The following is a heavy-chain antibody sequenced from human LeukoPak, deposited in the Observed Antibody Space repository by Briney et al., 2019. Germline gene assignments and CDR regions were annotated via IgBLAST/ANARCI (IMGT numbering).Heavy chain of an antibody. CDR2: INPNSGST. CDR3: ARVRYCSGGSCYWSSDY. CDR1: GYTFTGYY. J-gene: IGHJ4*02. V-gene: IGHV1-2*02. D-gene: IGHD2-15*01. Sequence: ASVKVSCKASGYTFTGYYMHWVRQAPGQGLEWMGWINPNSGSTNYAQKFQGRVTMTRDTSISTAYMELSRLRSDDTAVYYCARVRYCSGGSCYWSSDYWGQGTLVTVSS.